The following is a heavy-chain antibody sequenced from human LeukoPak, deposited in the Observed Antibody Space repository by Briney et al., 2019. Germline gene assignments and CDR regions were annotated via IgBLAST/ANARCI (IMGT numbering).Heavy chain of an antibody. Sequence: SETLSLTCTVSGDSINSSDYYWAWIHQPPGEGLEWIATIYYSGSTYYKPSLKSRLTISEDSSKNQFSLKMNSVTAADTAVYYCARHGNWDPFDYWGQGTLVTVSS. CDR1: GDSINSSDYY. J-gene: IGHJ4*02. V-gene: IGHV4-39*01. D-gene: IGHD7-27*01. CDR3: ARHGNWDPFDY. CDR2: IYYSGST.